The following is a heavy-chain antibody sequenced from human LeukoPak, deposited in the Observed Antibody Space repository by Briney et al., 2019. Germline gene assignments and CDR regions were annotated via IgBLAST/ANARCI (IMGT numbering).Heavy chain of an antibody. CDR2: IWYDGSNK. D-gene: IGHD3-10*01. CDR1: GFTFSSYG. Sequence: GGSLRLSCAASGFTFSSYGMHWVRQAPGKGRGWVAVIWYDGSNKYYADSVKGRFTISRDNSKNTLYLQMNSLRAEDTAVYYCARDDSNYYGSGSYYAHLDYWGQGTLVTVSS. J-gene: IGHJ4*02. CDR3: ARDDSNYYGSGSYYAHLDY. V-gene: IGHV3-33*01.